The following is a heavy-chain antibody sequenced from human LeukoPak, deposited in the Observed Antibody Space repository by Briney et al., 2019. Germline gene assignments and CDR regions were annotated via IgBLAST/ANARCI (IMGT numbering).Heavy chain of an antibody. J-gene: IGHJ4*02. CDR1: GFTFSSYS. D-gene: IGHD3-22*01. CDR3: ARDSSGYTWNY. Sequence: PGGSLRLSCAASGFTFSSYSMTWVRQAPGKGLEWVSSISSSSSYIYYADSVKGRFTISRDNAKNSLYLQMNSLRAEDTAVYYCARDSSGYTWNYWGQGTLVTVSS. CDR2: ISSSSSYI. V-gene: IGHV3-21*01.